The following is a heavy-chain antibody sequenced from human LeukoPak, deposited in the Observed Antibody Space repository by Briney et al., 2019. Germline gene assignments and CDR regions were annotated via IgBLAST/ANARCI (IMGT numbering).Heavy chain of an antibody. J-gene: IGHJ4*02. CDR2: ISAHNGDT. D-gene: IGHD1-26*01. CDR3: ARVKARSGSYSLDY. Sequence: GASGKVSCNASGYTFTTYGISWVRQAPGQGLEWMGWISAHNGDTNYAQRLQGRVTMTTDTSTSTAYMELRSLRSDDTAVYYCARVKARSGSYSLDYWGQGTLVTVSS. CDR1: GYTFTTYG. V-gene: IGHV1-18*01.